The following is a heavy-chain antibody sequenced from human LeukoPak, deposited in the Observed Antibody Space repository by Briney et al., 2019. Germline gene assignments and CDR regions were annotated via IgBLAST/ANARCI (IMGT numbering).Heavy chain of an antibody. V-gene: IGHV4-39*07. CDR2: TYYSGST. CDR3: ARDRGLAAAGISDP. D-gene: IGHD6-13*01. CDR1: GGSISSGSYY. Sequence: SETLSLTCTVSGGSISSGSYYRSWIRQPAGKGLEWIGSTYYSGSTYYNPSLKSRVIISVDTSKNQFSLKLSSVTAADTAVYYCARDRGLAAAGISDPWGQGTLVTVSS. J-gene: IGHJ5*02.